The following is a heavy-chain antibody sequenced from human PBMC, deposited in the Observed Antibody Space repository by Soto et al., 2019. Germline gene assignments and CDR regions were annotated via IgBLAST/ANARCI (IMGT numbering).Heavy chain of an antibody. Sequence: SETLSLTCAVYVGSFSGYYWSWIRQPPGKGLEWIGEINHSGSTYYSPSLRTRVSIFVDASNNQFSLNLDSVTAADTAVYYCARLRPGLSWFDPWGQGTLVTVSS. V-gene: IGHV4-34*01. CDR2: INHSGST. D-gene: IGHD2-21*02. CDR3: ARLRPGLSWFDP. CDR1: VGSFSGYY. J-gene: IGHJ5*02.